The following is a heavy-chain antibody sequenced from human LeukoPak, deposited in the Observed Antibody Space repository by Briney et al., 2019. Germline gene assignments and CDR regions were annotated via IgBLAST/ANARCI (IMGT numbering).Heavy chain of an antibody. CDR3: AKVKDTGELLWDPFDI. J-gene: IGHJ3*02. CDR1: GFTFGDYA. Sequence: GGSLRLSCAASGFTFGDYAMHWVRQAPGKGLEWVSGISWNSGSIGYADSVKGRFTISRDNAKNSLYLQMNSLRAEDTALYYCAKVKDTGELLWDPFDIWGQGTMVTVSS. D-gene: IGHD3-10*01. V-gene: IGHV3-9*01. CDR2: ISWNSGSI.